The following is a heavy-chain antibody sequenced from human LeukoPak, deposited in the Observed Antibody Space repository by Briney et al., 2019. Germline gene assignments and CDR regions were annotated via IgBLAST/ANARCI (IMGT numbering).Heavy chain of an antibody. V-gene: IGHV1-69*13. CDR2: IIPIFGTA. J-gene: IGHJ6*02. Sequence: SVKVSCKASGGTFSSYAISWVRQAPGQGLEWMGGIIPIFGTANYAQRFQGRVTITADESTSTAYMELSSLRSEDTAVYYCARGEVQLWLVYYGMDVWGQGTTVTVSS. D-gene: IGHD5-18*01. CDR3: ARGEVQLWLVYYGMDV. CDR1: GGTFSSYA.